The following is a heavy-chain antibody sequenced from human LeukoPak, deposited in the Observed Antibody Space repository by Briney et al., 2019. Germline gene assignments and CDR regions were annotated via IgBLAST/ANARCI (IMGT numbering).Heavy chain of an antibody. V-gene: IGHV3-21*01. D-gene: IGHD1-14*01. CDR2: ISSRSTYI. CDR3: ARVGPWVNPDYYYYYMDV. CDR1: GFTFTSYT. Sequence: GGSLRLSCAASGFTFTSYTMNWVRQAPGEGLEWVPSISSRSTYIYYADSVKGRFTISRDNAKNSLYLQMNGLRAEDTAVYYCARVGPWVNPDYYYYYMDVWGKGTTVTVSS. J-gene: IGHJ6*03.